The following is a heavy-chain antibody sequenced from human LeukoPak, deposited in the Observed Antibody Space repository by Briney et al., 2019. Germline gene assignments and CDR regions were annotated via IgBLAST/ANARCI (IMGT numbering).Heavy chain of an antibody. D-gene: IGHD3-22*01. V-gene: IGHV4-39*07. CDR1: GGSISSSSYY. Sequence: SETLSLTCTVSGGSISSSSYYWGWIRQPPGKGLEWIGSIYYSGSTYYNPSLKSRVTISVDTSKNQFSLKLSSVTAADTAVYYCARRPGNTMIVVFSRHFDYWGQGTLVTVSS. J-gene: IGHJ4*02. CDR3: ARRPGNTMIVVFSRHFDY. CDR2: IYYSGST.